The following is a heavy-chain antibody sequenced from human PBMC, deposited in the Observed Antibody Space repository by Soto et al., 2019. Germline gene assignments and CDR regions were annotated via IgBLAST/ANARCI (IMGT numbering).Heavy chain of an antibody. J-gene: IGHJ3*02. CDR2: ISSSSSYI. CDR1: GFTFSSYS. Sequence: EVQLVESGGGLVKPGGSLSLSCAASGFTFSSYSMNWVRQAPGKGLEWVSSISSSSSYIYYADSVKGRFTISRDNAKNSLYLQMNSLRAEDTAVYYCAREHSDYYDSSGPGSYIWGQGTMVTVSS. V-gene: IGHV3-21*01. D-gene: IGHD3-22*01. CDR3: AREHSDYYDSSGPGSYI.